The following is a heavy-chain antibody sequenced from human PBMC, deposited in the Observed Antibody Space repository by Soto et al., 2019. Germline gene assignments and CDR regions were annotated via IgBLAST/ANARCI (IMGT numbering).Heavy chain of an antibody. V-gene: IGHV4-59*01. Sequence: PSETLSLTCTVSGGSTSSSSWSWIRQPPGKGLEWIGYIYYSGSTNYNPSLKSRVTISVDTSKNQFPLKLSSVTAADTAVYYCARGRGYSSGWHSGYFDYWGQGTLVTVSS. CDR1: GGSTSSSS. D-gene: IGHD6-19*01. CDR2: IYYSGST. CDR3: ARGRGYSSGWHSGYFDY. J-gene: IGHJ4*02.